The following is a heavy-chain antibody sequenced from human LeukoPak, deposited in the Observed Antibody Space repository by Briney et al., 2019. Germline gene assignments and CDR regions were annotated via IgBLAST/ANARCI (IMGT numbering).Heavy chain of an antibody. CDR2: INPNSGGT. J-gene: IGHJ4*02. V-gene: IGHV1-2*02. Sequence: GASVKVSCKASGYTFTGYYMHWVRQAPGQGLEWMGWINPNSGGTNYAQKFQGRVTMTRDTSISTAYMELSRLRSDDTAVYYCAREERGYYDSSGSPDYWGQGTLVTVSS. CDR1: GYTFTGYY. CDR3: AREERGYYDSSGSPDY. D-gene: IGHD3-22*01.